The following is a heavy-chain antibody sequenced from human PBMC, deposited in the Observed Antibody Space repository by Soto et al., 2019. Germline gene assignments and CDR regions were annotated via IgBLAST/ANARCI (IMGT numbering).Heavy chain of an antibody. D-gene: IGHD3-10*01. V-gene: IGHV3-53*01. CDR1: GSTVSYNY. CDR2: IYRGGDT. Sequence: GGLVPSCAVSGSTVSYNYMDVVRQAPGKGLEWVSVIYRGGDTFYADSVKGRFTISRDNSKNTLYLQMNRLRDEDTAVYYCARGMYGSGSYYIGDAFDMWGQGTMVTV. J-gene: IGHJ3*02. CDR3: ARGMYGSGSYYIGDAFDM.